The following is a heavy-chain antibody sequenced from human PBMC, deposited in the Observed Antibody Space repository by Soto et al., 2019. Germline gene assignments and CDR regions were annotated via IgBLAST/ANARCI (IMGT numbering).Heavy chain of an antibody. Sequence: EVQLVESGGGLVKPGGSLRLSCAASGFTFSSYSMNWVRQAPGKGLEWVSSISSSSSYIYYADSVKGRFTISRDNAKNSLYLQMNSLRAEDTAVYYCARDSSSSYYYYGMDVWGQWTTVTVSS. V-gene: IGHV3-21*01. J-gene: IGHJ6*02. CDR2: ISSSSSYI. CDR1: GFTFSSYS. CDR3: ARDSSSSYYYYGMDV. D-gene: IGHD6-6*01.